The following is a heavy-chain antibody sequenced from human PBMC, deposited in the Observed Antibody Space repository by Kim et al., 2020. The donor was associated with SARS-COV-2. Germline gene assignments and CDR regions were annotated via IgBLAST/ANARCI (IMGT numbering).Heavy chain of an antibody. V-gene: IGHV3-23*01. Sequence: YADSVKGRFTISRDNTKNTLYLQMNSLRADDTAVYYCAKHSTIIGIDSDYWGQGTLVTVSS. CDR3: AKHSTIIGIDSDY. D-gene: IGHD3-3*01. J-gene: IGHJ4*02.